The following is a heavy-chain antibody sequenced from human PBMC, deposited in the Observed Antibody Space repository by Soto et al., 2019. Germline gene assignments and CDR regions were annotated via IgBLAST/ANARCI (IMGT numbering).Heavy chain of an antibody. Sequence: SETLSLTCTVSGGSILDSTYYWAWIRQSPGKGLEWTGTIFYSGGTFYTPSLKSRVTMSVDTSNNQFSLKLSSVTAADTAVYYCARQASGYYYGWFDPWGQGTLVTVSS. D-gene: IGHD3-22*01. CDR3: ARQASGYYYGWFDP. V-gene: IGHV4-39*01. CDR1: GGSILDSTYY. J-gene: IGHJ5*02. CDR2: IFYSGGT.